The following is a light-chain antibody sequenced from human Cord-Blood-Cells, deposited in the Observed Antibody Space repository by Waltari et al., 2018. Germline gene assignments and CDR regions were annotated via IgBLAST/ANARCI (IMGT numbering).Light chain of an antibody. CDR1: QSVLYRSNNKNY. Sequence: DIVMTQSPDSLAVSLSERATINCKSSQSVLYRSNNKNYLAWYQQQPGQPPKLLIYWASTRESGVPDRFSGRGSGTDFTLTISSLQAEDVAVYYCQRYYSTPRTFGQGTKVEIK. V-gene: IGKV4-1*01. J-gene: IGKJ1*01. CDR2: WAS. CDR3: QRYYSTPRT.